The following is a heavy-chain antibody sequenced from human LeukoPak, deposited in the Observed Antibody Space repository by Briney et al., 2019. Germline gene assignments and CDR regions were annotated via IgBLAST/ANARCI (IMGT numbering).Heavy chain of an antibody. CDR3: ARERDYYDSSGFYWFDP. CDR2: ISSSSSTI. D-gene: IGHD3-22*01. J-gene: IGHJ5*02. Sequence: PGGSLRLSCAASGFTFSSYSMNWVRQAPGKGLEWVSYISSSSSTIYYADSVKGRFTISRDNAKNSLYLQMNSLRAEDTAVYYCARERDYYDSSGFYWFDPWGQGTLVTVSS. CDR1: GFTFSSYS. V-gene: IGHV3-48*01.